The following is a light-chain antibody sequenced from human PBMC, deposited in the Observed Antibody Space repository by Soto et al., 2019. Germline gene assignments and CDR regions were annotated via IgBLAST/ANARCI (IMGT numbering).Light chain of an antibody. CDR3: SSYTSCSTVV. Sequence: QSALTQPASVSGSPGQSITISCTRTSSDVGGYNYVSWYQQHPGKAPKLMIYDVSNRPSGVSNRFSGSKSGTTASLTISGLQAEDEADYYCSSYTSCSTVVFGGGTKLTVL. J-gene: IGLJ2*01. CDR2: DVS. CDR1: SSDVGGYNY. V-gene: IGLV2-14*01.